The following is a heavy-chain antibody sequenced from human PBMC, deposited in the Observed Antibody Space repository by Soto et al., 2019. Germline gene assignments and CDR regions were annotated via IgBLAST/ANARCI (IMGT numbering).Heavy chain of an antibody. J-gene: IGHJ4*02. CDR1: GGSISSGDYY. CDR3: ARGTIFGVVTRAHVDY. D-gene: IGHD3-3*01. Sequence: PSETLSLTCTVSGGSISSGDYYWSWIRQPPGKGLEWIGYIYYSGSTYYNPSLKSRVTISVDTSKNQFSLKLSSVTAADTAVYYCARGTIFGVVTRAHVDYWGQGTLVTVSS. V-gene: IGHV4-30-4*01. CDR2: IYYSGST.